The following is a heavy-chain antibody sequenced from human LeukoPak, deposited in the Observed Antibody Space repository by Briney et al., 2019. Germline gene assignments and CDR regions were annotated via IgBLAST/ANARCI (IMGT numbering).Heavy chain of an antibody. CDR1: GYTFTGKS. CDR3: ARELPFDY. V-gene: IGHV1-2*06. Sequence: GASVKVSCKASGYTFTGKSVHWVRQAPGQGLEWMGRINPNSGATDYGQKFQGRGTMTRDTSISTVYMELNRLRSDDTAVYYCARELPFDYWGQGTLVTVSS. D-gene: IGHD3-10*01. J-gene: IGHJ4*02. CDR2: INPNSGAT.